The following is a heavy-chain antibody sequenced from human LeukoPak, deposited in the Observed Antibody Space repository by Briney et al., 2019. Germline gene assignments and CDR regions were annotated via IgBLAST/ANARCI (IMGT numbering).Heavy chain of an antibody. V-gene: IGHV4-38-2*02. Sequence: SETLSLTCAVSGYSISSGYFWAWIRQPPGKGLEWIGSISHIGSSYSKPSLKSRVIISVDTSNNQFSLKLTSVTAADTATYYCARDGYYYDGSFEYWGQGIRVAVSS. D-gene: IGHD3-22*01. CDR2: ISHIGSS. CDR1: GYSISSGYF. CDR3: ARDGYYYDGSFEY. J-gene: IGHJ4*02.